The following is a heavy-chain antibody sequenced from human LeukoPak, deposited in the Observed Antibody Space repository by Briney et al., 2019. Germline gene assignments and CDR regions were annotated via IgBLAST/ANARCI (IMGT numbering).Heavy chain of an antibody. Sequence: PSETLSLTCTVSGGSISSSSFYWGWIRQPPGKGLEWIGSIYHSGSTYYNPSLKSRVTISVDTSKIQFSLKLSSVTAADTAVYYCARAHLGGSYYYYMDVWGKGTTVTVSS. D-gene: IGHD3-3*02. CDR1: GGSISSSSFY. V-gene: IGHV4-39*07. CDR2: IYHSGST. CDR3: ARAHLGGSYYYYMDV. J-gene: IGHJ6*03.